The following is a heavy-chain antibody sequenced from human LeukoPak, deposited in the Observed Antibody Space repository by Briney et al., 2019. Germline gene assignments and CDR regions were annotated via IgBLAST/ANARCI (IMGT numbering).Heavy chain of an antibody. V-gene: IGHV4-39*01. D-gene: IGHD3-10*01. J-gene: IGHJ6*02. CDR2: IYYTGTT. CDR3: ARDLLLWFGESVDV. Sequence: SIYYTGTTYYTPSLKSRVTISVDTSKNQFSLKLSSVTAADTAVYYCARDLLLWFGESVDVWGQGTTVTVSS.